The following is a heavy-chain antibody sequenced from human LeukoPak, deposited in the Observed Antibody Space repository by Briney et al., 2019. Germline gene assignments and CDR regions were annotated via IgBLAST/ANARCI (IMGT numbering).Heavy chain of an antibody. J-gene: IGHJ6*03. V-gene: IGHV3-30*03. D-gene: IGHD3-9*01. CDR2: ISYDGSNK. Sequence: GRSLRLSCAASGFTFSSYGMHWVRQAPGKGLEWVAVISYDGSNKYYADSVKGRFTISRDNSKNTLYLQMNSLRAEDTAVYYCARGYDILTGYYPDSYMDVWGKGTTVTVSS. CDR3: ARGYDILTGYYPDSYMDV. CDR1: GFTFSSYG.